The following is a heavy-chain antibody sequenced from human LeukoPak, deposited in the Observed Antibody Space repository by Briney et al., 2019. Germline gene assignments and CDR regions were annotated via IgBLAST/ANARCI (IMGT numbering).Heavy chain of an antibody. V-gene: IGHV1-18*01. D-gene: IGHD3-10*01. CDR2: FSAYNGNT. J-gene: IGHJ4*02. CDR3: ARDTGPDVLLWFGEPTDY. CDR1: GYTFTSYG. Sequence: ASVKVSCKASGYTFTSYGISWVRQTPGQGLERIRWFSAYNGNTNYAQKLQGRVTMTTDTSTSTAYMELRSLRSDDTAVYYCARDTGPDVLLWFGEPTDYWGQGTLVTVSS.